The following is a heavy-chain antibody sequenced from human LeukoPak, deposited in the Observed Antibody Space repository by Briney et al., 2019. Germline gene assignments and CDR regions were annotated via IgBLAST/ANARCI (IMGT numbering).Heavy chain of an antibody. CDR1: GYTFTSYA. Sequence: ASVKVSCKASGYTFTSYAMNWVRQAPGQGLEWMGWINTNTGNPTYVQGFTGRFVFSLDTSVSTAYLQISSLKAEDTAVYYCARRGVDSSGYYNWFDPWGQGTLVTVSS. D-gene: IGHD3-22*01. CDR2: INTNTGNP. J-gene: IGHJ5*02. V-gene: IGHV7-4-1*02. CDR3: ARRGVDSSGYYNWFDP.